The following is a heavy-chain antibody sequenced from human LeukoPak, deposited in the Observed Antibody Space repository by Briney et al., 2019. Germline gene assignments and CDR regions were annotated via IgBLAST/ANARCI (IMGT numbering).Heavy chain of an antibody. CDR3: VGDSIISVGGFDF. V-gene: IGHV3-11*01. J-gene: IGHJ5*01. CDR2: ISSNGGKI. CDR1: GFTFSNFY. D-gene: IGHD2-15*01. Sequence: GGSLRLSCAASGFTFSNFYMSWIRQAPGKGLEWVSYISSNGGKIHYVDSVRGRFTISRDNAENSLYLHMSSLRADDTAVYYCVGDSIISVGGFDFWGQGTQVTVSS.